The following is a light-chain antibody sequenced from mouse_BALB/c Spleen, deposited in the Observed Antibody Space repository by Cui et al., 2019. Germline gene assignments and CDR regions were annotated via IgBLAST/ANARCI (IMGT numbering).Light chain of an antibody. CDR1: ENIYSN. CDR3: QHFWGTPFT. V-gene: IGKV12-46*01. J-gene: IGKJ4*01. CDR2: AAT. Sequence: DIQMTQSPASISVSVGETVTITCRAGENIYSNLAWYQQKQGKSPQLLVYAATNLADGVPSRFVGSGSGTQYSLKINSLQSEDFGSYYCQHFWGTPFTFGSGTKLEIK.